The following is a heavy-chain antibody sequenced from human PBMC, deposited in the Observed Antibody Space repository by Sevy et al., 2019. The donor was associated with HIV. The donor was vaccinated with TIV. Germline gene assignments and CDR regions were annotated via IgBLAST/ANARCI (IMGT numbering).Heavy chain of an antibody. CDR2: IYYSGST. D-gene: IGHD1-26*01. CDR1: GGSISSYY. V-gene: IGHV4-59*01. J-gene: IGHJ6*02. CDR3: ARTHGGSKYYSYGMDV. Sequence: SETLSLTCTVSGGSISSYYWSWVRQPPGKGLEWIGYIYYSGSTNYNPSLKSRVTISVDTSKNQFSLKLSSVTAADTAVYYCARTHGGSKYYSYGMDVWGQGTTVTVSS.